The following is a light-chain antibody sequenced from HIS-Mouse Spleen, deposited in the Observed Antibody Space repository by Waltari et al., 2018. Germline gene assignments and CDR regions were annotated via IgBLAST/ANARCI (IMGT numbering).Light chain of an antibody. J-gene: IGKJ1*01. CDR3: QQLNSYPPT. CDR1: QGISSY. V-gene: IGKV1-9*01. CDR2: AAS. Sequence: DIQLTQSPSFLSASVGDRVTITCRASQGISSYLAWYQQKPGKAPKLRMYAASTLQSGGPARFSGSGSGTEFTLTISSLQPEDFATYYCQQLNSYPPTFGQGTKVEIK.